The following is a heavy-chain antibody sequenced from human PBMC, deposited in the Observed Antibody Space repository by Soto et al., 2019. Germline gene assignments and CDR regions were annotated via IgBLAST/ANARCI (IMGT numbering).Heavy chain of an antibody. CDR3: ARGQKYPTEWFDP. J-gene: IGHJ5*02. CDR2: IRASGDGT. Sequence: EVQLLESGGGLVQPGGSLRLSCAASGFTFSSYAMSWVRQAPGKGLEWVSGIRASGDGTYYANSVKGRFTISRDNSKNNLYLQMNRLGAEDTAIYYCARGQKYPTEWFDPWGQGTLVTVSS. V-gene: IGHV3-23*01. CDR1: GFTFSSYA. D-gene: IGHD2-2*01.